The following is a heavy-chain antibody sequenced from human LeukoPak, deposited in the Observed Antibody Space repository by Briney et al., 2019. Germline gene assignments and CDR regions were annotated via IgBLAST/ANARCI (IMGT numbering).Heavy chain of an antibody. Sequence: ESLRLSCAASGFTFSSYAMSWVRQAPGKGLEWVSGISGSDGSTYNTDSVKGRFTISRDNSKNTLYLQMNSLRAEDTAVYYCARSGGTYWYWGQGTLVTVSS. CDR1: GFTFSSYA. CDR2: ISGSDGST. CDR3: ARSGGTYWY. V-gene: IGHV3-23*01. D-gene: IGHD1-26*01. J-gene: IGHJ4*02.